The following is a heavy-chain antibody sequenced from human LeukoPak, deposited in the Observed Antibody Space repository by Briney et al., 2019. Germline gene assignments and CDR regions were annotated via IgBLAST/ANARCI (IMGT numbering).Heavy chain of an antibody. CDR3: AQQWLILGAFDI. J-gene: IGHJ3*02. D-gene: IGHD6-19*01. V-gene: IGHV3-23*01. CDR2: ISGSGGST. Sequence: VSAISGSGGSTYYGDSVKGRFTISRDNSKNTLYLQMNSLRAEDTAVYYCAQQWLILGAFDIWGQGTMVTVSS.